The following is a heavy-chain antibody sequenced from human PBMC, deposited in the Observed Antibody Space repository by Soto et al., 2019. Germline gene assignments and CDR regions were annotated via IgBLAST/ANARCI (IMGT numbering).Heavy chain of an antibody. CDR1: GYTFTCYY. D-gene: IGHD5-12*01. V-gene: IGHV1-2*04. Sequence: ASVKVSCKASGYTFTCYYMHWVRQAPGQGLEWMGWINPNSGGTNYAQKFQGWVTMTRDTSISTAYMELSRLRSDDTAVYYCARRVRGYSGYDYNWFDPWGQGTLVTVSS. CDR3: ARRVRGYSGYDYNWFDP. J-gene: IGHJ5*02. CDR2: INPNSGGT.